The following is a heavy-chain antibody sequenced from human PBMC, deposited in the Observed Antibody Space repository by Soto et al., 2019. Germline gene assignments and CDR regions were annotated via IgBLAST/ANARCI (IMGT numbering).Heavy chain of an antibody. CDR1: GFTFSTND. CDR2: MNANVDAT. J-gene: IGHJ5*02. D-gene: IGHD3-10*01. CDR3: AREVVDGSSLWLDP. V-gene: IGHV1-8*01. Sequence: QVQLVQSGAGVKKPGASVKVSCKASGFTFSTNDINWVRQAPGQGLQWMGWMNANVDATDSQQEFKGSVTMTWNASISTAYMELSNLKSDDTAVYYCAREVVDGSSLWLDPWGQGTLVTVSS.